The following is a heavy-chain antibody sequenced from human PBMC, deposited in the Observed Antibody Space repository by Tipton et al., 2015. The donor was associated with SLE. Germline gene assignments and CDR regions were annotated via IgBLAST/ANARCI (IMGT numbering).Heavy chain of an antibody. CDR1: SGSISSAGYY. V-gene: IGHV4-31*03. D-gene: IGHD3-16*01. CDR2: VYSGGTT. J-gene: IGHJ4*02. Sequence: TLSLTCTVSSGSISSAGYYWSWIRQHPGKGLEWIGYVYSGGTTYYNPSLKGRLTISLDTPEKQFSLKLSSVTSADTAVYYCARHMITGGEFDYWGQGTLVTVSS. CDR3: ARHMITGGEFDY.